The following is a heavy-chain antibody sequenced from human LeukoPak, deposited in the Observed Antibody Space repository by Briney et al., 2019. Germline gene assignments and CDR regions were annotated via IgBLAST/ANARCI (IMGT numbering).Heavy chain of an antibody. V-gene: IGHV3-21*04. J-gene: IGHJ4*02. Sequence: PGGSLRLSCAASAFSLNAYNMNWVRQAPGKGLEWVSSISYTGTYIYYAASVKGRFTISRDNAKNSLYLQMNSLRAEDTAIYYCVRDRGTSRPIDYWGQGTLVTVSS. CDR2: ISYTGTYI. CDR1: AFSLNAYN. CDR3: VRDRGTSRPIDY. D-gene: IGHD1-26*01.